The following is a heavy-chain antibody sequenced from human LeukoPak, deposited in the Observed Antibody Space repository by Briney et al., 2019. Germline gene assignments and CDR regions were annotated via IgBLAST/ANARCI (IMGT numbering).Heavy chain of an antibody. V-gene: IGHV3-73*01. Sequence: GGSLRLSCAASGFTFSGSAMHWVRQASGKGLEWVGRIRSKANSYATAYAASVKGRFTISRDDSKNTLYLQMNSLRAEDTAVYYCAKDGQLLPLDYWGQGTLVTVSS. D-gene: IGHD2-15*01. CDR2: IRSKANSYAT. J-gene: IGHJ4*02. CDR1: GFTFSGSA. CDR3: AKDGQLLPLDY.